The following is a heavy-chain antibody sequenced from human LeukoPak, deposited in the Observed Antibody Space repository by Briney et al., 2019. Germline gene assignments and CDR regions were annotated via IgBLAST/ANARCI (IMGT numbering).Heavy chain of an antibody. V-gene: IGHV3-30*03. CDR2: ISYDGSNK. D-gene: IGHD3-16*01. J-gene: IGHJ3*02. Sequence: GRSLRLSCAASGFTFSSYGMHWVRQAPGKGLEWVAVISYDGSNKYYADSVKGRFTISRDNSKNTLYLQMNSLRAEDTAVYYCARDSLPLIQGVHAFDIWGQGTMVTVSS. CDR1: GFTFSSYG. CDR3: ARDSLPLIQGVHAFDI.